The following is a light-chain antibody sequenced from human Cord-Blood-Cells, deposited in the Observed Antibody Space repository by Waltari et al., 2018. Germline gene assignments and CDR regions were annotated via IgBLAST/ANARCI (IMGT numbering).Light chain of an antibody. Sequence: QSALTQPRSVSGSPGQSVTISCTGTSSDVGGYNYVSWYQQHPGKAPKLMIYDVSKRRSGVPARFSCSKSGNTASLTISGLQAEDEAYYYCCSYAGSYTFVVFGGGTKLTVL. J-gene: IGLJ2*01. CDR2: DVS. CDR1: SSDVGGYNY. CDR3: CSYAGSYTFVV. V-gene: IGLV2-11*01.